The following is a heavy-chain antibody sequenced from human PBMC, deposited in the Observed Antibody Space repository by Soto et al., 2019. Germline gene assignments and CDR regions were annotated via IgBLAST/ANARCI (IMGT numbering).Heavy chain of an antibody. D-gene: IGHD2-2*01. Sequence: LRLSCEASGFTFSNAWMNWVRQGPGKGLEWLGRIKSKVDGGTADYGAATKGRFSISRDDLKNMLYLQMNSLKPDDTAVYYCTTLSYLYYDGMDVWGQGTTVT. V-gene: IGHV3-15*01. CDR3: TTLSYLYYDGMDV. J-gene: IGHJ6*02. CDR1: GFTFSNAW. CDR2: IKSKVDGGTA.